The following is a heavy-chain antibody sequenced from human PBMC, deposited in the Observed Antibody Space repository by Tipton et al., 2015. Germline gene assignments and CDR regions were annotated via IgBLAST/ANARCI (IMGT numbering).Heavy chain of an antibody. V-gene: IGHV4-31*03. Sequence: TLSLTCTVSGGSIISDTYYWTWIRQHPRRGLEWIGSITYSGTTFYNPSLKSRLIISVDTPNNHFSLNLSSVTATDSALYCCARDVGVKPVAGGMDVWGQGTTVTVS. D-gene: IGHD1-26*01. CDR2: ITYSGTT. CDR1: GGSIISDTYY. J-gene: IGHJ6*02. CDR3: ARDVGVKPVAGGMDV.